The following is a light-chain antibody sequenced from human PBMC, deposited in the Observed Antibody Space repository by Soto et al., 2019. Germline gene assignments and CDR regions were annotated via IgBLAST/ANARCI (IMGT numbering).Light chain of an antibody. CDR1: QSVSSSY. J-gene: IGKJ1*01. CDR2: GAS. Sequence: EIVLTQSPGTLSLSPGERATLSCRASQSVSSSYLAWYQQKPGQAPRLLIYGASSRATGIPDRFSGSGSGTDFTLTISRLQPEDFATYYCLQDHDDSWTFGQGTRWIS. V-gene: IGKV3-20*01. CDR3: LQDHDDSWT.